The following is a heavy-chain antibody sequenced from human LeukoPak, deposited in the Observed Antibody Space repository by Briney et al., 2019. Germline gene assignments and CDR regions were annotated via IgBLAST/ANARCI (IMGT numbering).Heavy chain of an antibody. D-gene: IGHD1-1*01. Sequence: GGSLRLSCAASGFAFNTYSMNWVRQAPGKGLEWVSFIFSSSTYIYYTDSVKGRFTISRDNGRNSLYLQMNSLRAEDTALYYCAKDSRVQTAKGGVFDYWGQGTLVTVSS. V-gene: IGHV3-21*04. CDR2: IFSSSTYI. CDR1: GFAFNTYS. CDR3: AKDSRVQTAKGGVFDY. J-gene: IGHJ4*02.